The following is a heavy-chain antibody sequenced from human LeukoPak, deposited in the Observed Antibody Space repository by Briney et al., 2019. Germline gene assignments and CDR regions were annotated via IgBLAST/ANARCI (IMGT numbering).Heavy chain of an antibody. CDR3: AKGGWDTAMGVSYYYYGMDV. D-gene: IGHD5-18*01. CDR2: ISSSSSYI. V-gene: IGHV3-21*01. Sequence: GGSLRLFCAASGFTFTSYSMNWVRQAPGKGLEWVSSISSSSSYIYYADSVKGRFTISRDNSKNTLYLQMNSLRAEDTAVYYCAKGGWDTAMGVSYYYYGMDVWGQGTTVTVSS. J-gene: IGHJ6*02. CDR1: GFTFTSYS.